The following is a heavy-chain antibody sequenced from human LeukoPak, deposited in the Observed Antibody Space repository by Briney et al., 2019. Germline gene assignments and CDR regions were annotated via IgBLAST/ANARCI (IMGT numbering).Heavy chain of an antibody. D-gene: IGHD6-13*01. Sequence: GASLKIPCKGSGYSFTNYWIGWVRQMPGKGLEWLGIIYPGDSHIRYSPSLQGQVTISADKSISTAYLQWSSLKASDTAMYYCARHEEGSSWSQDYWGQGTLVTVSS. CDR1: GYSFTNYW. V-gene: IGHV5-51*01. J-gene: IGHJ4*02. CDR3: ARHEEGSSWSQDY. CDR2: IYPGDSHI.